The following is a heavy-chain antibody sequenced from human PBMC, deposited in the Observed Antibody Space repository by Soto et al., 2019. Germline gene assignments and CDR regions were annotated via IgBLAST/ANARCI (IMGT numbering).Heavy chain of an antibody. CDR1: GDTFTDYY. Sequence: QVKLVQSGAEVKKPGASEKVSCKASGDTFTDYYIHWVRQAPGQGLEWMGTVNPSGGHTTYAQHFLGRMTMTRDTSTITLYMELTSLTSEDTAVYYCARGGHVVVVTASLDYCGQGTLVTVSS. CDR3: ARGGHVVVVTASLDY. V-gene: IGHV1-46*01. CDR2: VNPSGGHT. D-gene: IGHD2-21*02. J-gene: IGHJ4*02.